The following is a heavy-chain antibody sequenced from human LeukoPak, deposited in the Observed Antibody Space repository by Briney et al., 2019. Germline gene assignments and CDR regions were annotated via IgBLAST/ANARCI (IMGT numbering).Heavy chain of an antibody. V-gene: IGHV4-4*07. D-gene: IGHD6-13*01. CDR2: FYASGTT. CDR1: GGSIVSHY. CDR3: AKDSSTWGNLAGHFDS. J-gene: IGHJ4*02. Sequence: SETLSLICTVSGGSIVSHYWNWIRQPTGRGLEWIGRFYASGTTNTSPSLKSRVTMSVDTSKNQFSLKLSSVTAADTAVYYCAKDSSTWGNLAGHFDSWGQGTLVTVSS.